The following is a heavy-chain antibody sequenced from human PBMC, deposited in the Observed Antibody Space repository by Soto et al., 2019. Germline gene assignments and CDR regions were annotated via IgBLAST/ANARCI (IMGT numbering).Heavy chain of an antibody. CDR3: AKDIFVSVEYFQH. Sequence: QVRLVESGGGVVQPGRSLRLSCAASGFTFSNYDMHWVRQAPGKGLEWVAVISYDGSNKYYADSVKGRFIISRDNSKNMVYLEMHSLRAEDTAVYYCAKDIFVSVEYFQHWGQGTLVTVSS. V-gene: IGHV3-30*18. J-gene: IGHJ1*01. CDR1: GFTFSNYD. CDR2: ISYDGSNK.